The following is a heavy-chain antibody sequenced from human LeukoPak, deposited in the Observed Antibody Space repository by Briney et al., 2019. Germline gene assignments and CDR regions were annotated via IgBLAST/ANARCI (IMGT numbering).Heavy chain of an antibody. Sequence: SQTLSLTCTVSGGPINNGGYYWSWIRQHPGKSLEWIGYIYYSGSSYYNPSLRSRVTISVDTSKNHFSLKLSSVTAADTAVYYCARNRDGYNSFDYWGQGTLVIVSS. CDR1: GGPINNGGYY. CDR3: ARNRDGYNSFDY. CDR2: IYYSGSS. D-gene: IGHD5-24*01. V-gene: IGHV4-31*03. J-gene: IGHJ4*02.